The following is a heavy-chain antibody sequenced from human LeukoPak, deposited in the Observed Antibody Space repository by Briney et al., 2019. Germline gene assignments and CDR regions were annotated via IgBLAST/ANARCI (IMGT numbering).Heavy chain of an antibody. CDR1: GYTLTDLS. Sequence: GASVKVSCKVSGYTLTDLSMHWVRQAPGKGLEWMGGFDPEDGETIYARKFQGRVTMTEDTSTDTAYMELSSLRSKDTAVYYCAIPRGHSGSYRFDPWGQGTLVTVSS. D-gene: IGHD1-26*01. CDR3: AIPRGHSGSYRFDP. J-gene: IGHJ5*02. CDR2: FDPEDGET. V-gene: IGHV1-24*01.